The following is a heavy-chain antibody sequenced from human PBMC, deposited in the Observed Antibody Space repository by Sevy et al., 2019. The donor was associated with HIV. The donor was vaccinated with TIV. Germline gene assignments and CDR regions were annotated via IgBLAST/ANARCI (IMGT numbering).Heavy chain of an antibody. CDR3: AITKDYYDSSGYPFDY. CDR1: GYTLIQLS. CDR2: FDPEDGET. D-gene: IGHD3-22*01. J-gene: IGHJ4*02. V-gene: IGHV1-24*01. Sequence: ASVKVSCKVSGYTLIQLSMHWVRQVPGKGLEWMGSFDPEDGETIYAQKFQGRVTMTEYTSTDTAYMELSSLKSEDTAIFYCAITKDYYDSSGYPFDYWGQGTLVTVSS.